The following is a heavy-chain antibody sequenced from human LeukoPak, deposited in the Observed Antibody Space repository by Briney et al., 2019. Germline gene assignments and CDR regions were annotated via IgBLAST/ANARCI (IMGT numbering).Heavy chain of an antibody. CDR3: GIAAAGTAVQNWFDP. Sequence: GGSLRLSCTVSGFTVSSNSMSWVRQAPGKGLEWVSFIYSDNTHYSDSVKGRFTISRDNSKNTLYLQMNSLRAEDTAVYYCGIAAAGTAVQNWFDPWGQGTLVTVSS. D-gene: IGHD6-13*01. V-gene: IGHV3-66*03. J-gene: IGHJ5*02. CDR1: GFTVSSNS. CDR2: IYSDNT.